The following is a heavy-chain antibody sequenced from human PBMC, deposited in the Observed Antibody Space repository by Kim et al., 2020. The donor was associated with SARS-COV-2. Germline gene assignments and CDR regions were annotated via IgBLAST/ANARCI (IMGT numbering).Heavy chain of an antibody. CDR1: GGSISSGGYY. V-gene: IGHV4-31*03. J-gene: IGHJ4*02. CDR3: ARAEAYDILTGYWFDY. Sequence: SETLSLTCTVSGGSISSGGYYWSWIRQHPGKGLEWIGYIYYSGSTYYNPSLKSRVTISVDTSKNQFSLKLSSVTAADTAVYYCARAEAYDILTGYWFDYWGQGTLVTVSS. D-gene: IGHD3-9*01. CDR2: IYYSGST.